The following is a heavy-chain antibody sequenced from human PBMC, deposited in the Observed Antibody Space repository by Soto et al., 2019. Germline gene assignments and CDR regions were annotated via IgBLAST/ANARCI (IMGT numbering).Heavy chain of an antibody. CDR2: IYYSEST. J-gene: IGHJ5*02. CDR1: GGSISRSSYY. V-gene: IGHV4-39*01. CDR3: ARRGHCCSTSCYPSLHFRHNWFDP. Sequence: QLQLQESGPGLVKPSATQSLTCTVSGGSISRSSYYWGWIRQPPGKGLEWIGSIYYSESTYYNPSLKSRVTLSVDTSKNQFSLKLSSVTAADTAVYYCARRGHCCSTSCYPSLHFRHNWFDPWGQGTLVTVSS. D-gene: IGHD2-2*01.